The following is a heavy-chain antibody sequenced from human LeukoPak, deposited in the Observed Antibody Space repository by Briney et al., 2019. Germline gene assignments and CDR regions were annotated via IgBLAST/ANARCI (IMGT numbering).Heavy chain of an antibody. J-gene: IGHJ3*02. CDR3: ARAPTAVDAFDI. CDR2: ISSNGGST. Sequence: GGSLRLSCAASGFTFSSYAMHWVRQAPGKGLEYVSAISSNGGSTYYANSVKGRFTISRDNSKNTLYLQMGSLRAEDMAVHYCARAPTAVDAFDIWGQGTMVTVSS. V-gene: IGHV3-64*01. CDR1: GFTFSSYA.